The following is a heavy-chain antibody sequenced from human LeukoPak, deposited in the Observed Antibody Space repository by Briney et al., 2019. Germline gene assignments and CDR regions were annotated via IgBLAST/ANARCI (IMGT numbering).Heavy chain of an antibody. CDR3: ARQKKQTTAIDY. CDR2: IIPILGIA. CDR1: GGTFSSYA. D-gene: IGHD4-17*01. V-gene: IGHV1-69*04. J-gene: IGHJ4*02. Sequence: ASVKVSCKASGGTFSSYAISWVRQAPGQGLEWMGRIIPILGIANYAQKFQGRVTMTTDTSTSTTYMDLRSLRSDDTAVYYCARQKKQTTAIDYWGQGTLVTVSS.